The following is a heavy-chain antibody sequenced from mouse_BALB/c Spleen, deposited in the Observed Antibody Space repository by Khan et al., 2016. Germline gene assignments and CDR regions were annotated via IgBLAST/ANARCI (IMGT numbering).Heavy chain of an antibody. D-gene: IGHD2-4*01. Sequence: LVKPGASVKISCKASGYSFTGYYIHWVHQSPGKGLEWLGYISCYNGATNYNQKFRGKATFTVDTSSSTVYMQFNSLTSEDSAVYYSAREDYDGYYARDYWGQGTSVTVSS. CDR1: GYSFTGYY. J-gene: IGHJ4*01. CDR3: AREDYDGYYARDY. CDR2: ISCYNGAT. V-gene: IGHV1S34*01.